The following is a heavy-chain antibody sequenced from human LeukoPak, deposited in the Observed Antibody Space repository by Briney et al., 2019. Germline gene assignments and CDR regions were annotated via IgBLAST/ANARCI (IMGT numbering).Heavy chain of an antibody. D-gene: IGHD2-2*01. CDR3: AKVYCSSTSCSFDY. J-gene: IGHJ4*02. V-gene: IGHV3-23*01. Sequence: GSMRLSCADSGFTFSSYAMSWVSKAPGEGLECVSAIGEGGGSTSYVDSVKGRFTISRDNSKNTLYLQMNILRAEDTAVYYCAKVYCSSTSCSFDYWGRGTLVTVSS. CDR1: GFTFSSYA. CDR2: IGEGGGST.